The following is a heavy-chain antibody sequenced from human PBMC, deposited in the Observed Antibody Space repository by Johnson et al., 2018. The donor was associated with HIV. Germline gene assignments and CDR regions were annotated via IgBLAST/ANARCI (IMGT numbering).Heavy chain of an antibody. CDR1: GFTFSSYA. CDR3: AKDQRIAARLHDFSIAYPVQDPRAVVGAFDI. J-gene: IGHJ3*02. CDR2: ISYDGSNK. V-gene: IGHV3-30*04. Sequence: QVQLVESGGGVVQPGRSLRLSCAASGFTFSSYAMHWVRQAPGKGLEWVAVISYDGSNKYYADSVRGRFTISRDNSKNTLYQKMNTLRAEDTAVYFSAKDQRIAARLHDFSIAYPVQDPRAVVGAFDIWGQGTMVTVSS. D-gene: IGHD6-6*01.